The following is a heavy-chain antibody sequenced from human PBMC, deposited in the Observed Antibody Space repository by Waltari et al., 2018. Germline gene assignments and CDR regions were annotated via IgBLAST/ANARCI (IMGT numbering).Heavy chain of an antibody. D-gene: IGHD3-16*01. Sequence: QVQRLQSGAEVKKPGSSVKVSCKASGGTFSIEAIGWGRQAPGQGLEWMGGIIPICGTANYAQKFQGRVTITADESTSTAYMERSSLRSEDTAVYYCARAVTGEDYPFDYWGQGTLVTVSS. J-gene: IGHJ4*02. V-gene: IGHV1-69*13. CDR1: GGTFSIEA. CDR3: ARAVTGEDYPFDY. CDR2: IIPICGTA.